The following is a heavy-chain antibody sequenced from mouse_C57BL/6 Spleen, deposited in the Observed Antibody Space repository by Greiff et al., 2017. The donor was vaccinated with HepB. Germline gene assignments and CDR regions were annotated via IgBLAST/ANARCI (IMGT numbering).Heavy chain of an antibody. Sequence: EVHLVESGPELVKPGASVKMSCKASGYTFTDYNMHWVKQSHGKSLEWIGYINPNNGGTSYNQKFKGKATLTVDKSSSTAYMQLSSLTSEDSAVYYCARGGLYGSSPYWGQGTTLTVSS. CDR1: GYTFTDYN. CDR3: ARGGLYGSSPY. CDR2: INPNNGGT. J-gene: IGHJ2*01. D-gene: IGHD1-1*01. V-gene: IGHV1-22*01.